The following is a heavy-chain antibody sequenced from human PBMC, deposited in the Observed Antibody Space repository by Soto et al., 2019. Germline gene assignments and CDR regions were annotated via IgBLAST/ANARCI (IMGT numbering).Heavy chain of an antibody. V-gene: IGHV1-69*01. CDR2: IIPIFGTA. D-gene: IGHD2-2*01. J-gene: IGHJ5*02. CDR3: ARHQIKVVPAARLPYRWWFDP. CDR1: GGTFSSYA. Sequence: QVQLVQSGAEVKKPGSSVKVSCKASGGTFSSYAISWVRQAPGQGLEWMGGIIPIFGTANYAQKFQGRVTITADESTSTAYMELSSLRSEDTAVYYCARHQIKVVPAARLPYRWWFDPWGQGTLVTVSS.